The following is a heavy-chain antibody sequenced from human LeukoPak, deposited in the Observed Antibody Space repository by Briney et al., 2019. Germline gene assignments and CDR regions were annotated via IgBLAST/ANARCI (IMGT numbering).Heavy chain of an antibody. V-gene: IGHV1-69*13. CDR2: IIPIFGTA. Sequence: ASVKVSCKASGYTFTGYYMHWVRQAPGQGLEWMGGIIPIFGTANYAQKFQGRVTITADESTSTAYMELSSLRSEDTAVYYCASFDPHFGTYYFDYWGQGTLVTVSS. J-gene: IGHJ4*02. CDR3: ASFDPHFGTYYFDY. CDR1: GYTFTGYY. D-gene: IGHD1-1*01.